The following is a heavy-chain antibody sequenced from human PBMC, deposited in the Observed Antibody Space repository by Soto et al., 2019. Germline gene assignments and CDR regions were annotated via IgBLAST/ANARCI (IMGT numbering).Heavy chain of an antibody. V-gene: IGHV3-11*01. CDR3: ARDRYSGSDAYMDV. CDR2: ISGSSGNI. J-gene: IGHJ6*03. D-gene: IGHD5-12*01. CDR1: GFTFSDYY. Sequence: PGGSLRLSCAASGFTFSDYYMSWTRQAPGKGLEWVAYISGSSGNIYYADSVKGRFTISRDNAKNSLYLQMNSLRADDTAVYYCARDRYSGSDAYMDVWGNGTTVIVSS.